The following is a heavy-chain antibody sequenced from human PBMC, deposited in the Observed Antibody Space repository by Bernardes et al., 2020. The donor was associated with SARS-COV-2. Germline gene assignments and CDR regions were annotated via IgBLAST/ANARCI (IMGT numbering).Heavy chain of an antibody. CDR1: GGSISSGDFY. CDR2: IYNSGST. V-gene: IGHV4-30-4*02. Sequence: SETLSLTCTVSGGSISSGDFYWSWIRQPPGKGLEWIGYIYNSGSTYYNPSLRSRLTMSLDTSKNQFSLKLNSVTVADTARDYCARKHLRVGYSSNWFEPWGPGIPGTVSS. CDR3: ARKHLRVGYSSNWFEP. D-gene: IGHD1-26*01. J-gene: IGHJ5*02.